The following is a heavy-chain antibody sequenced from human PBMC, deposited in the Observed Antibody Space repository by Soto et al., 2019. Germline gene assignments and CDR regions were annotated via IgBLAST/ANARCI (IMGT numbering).Heavy chain of an antibody. Sequence: QVQLVESGGGVVQPGRSLRLSCAASGFTFSSYGMHWVRQAPGKGLEWVAVIWYDGSNKYYADSVKGRFTISRDNSKNTRYLQMNSLRAEDTAVYYCARDGGRPAAMKRPYYYYYGMDVWGQGTTVTVSS. CDR2: IWYDGSNK. J-gene: IGHJ6*02. V-gene: IGHV3-33*01. CDR1: GFTFSSYG. D-gene: IGHD2-2*01. CDR3: ARDGGRPAAMKRPYYYYYGMDV.